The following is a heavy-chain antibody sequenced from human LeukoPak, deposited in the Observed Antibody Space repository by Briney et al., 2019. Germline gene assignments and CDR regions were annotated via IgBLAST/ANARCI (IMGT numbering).Heavy chain of an antibody. CDR3: ASLYSSSWYGYYYYMDV. CDR1: GYTFTSYG. J-gene: IGHJ6*03. Sequence: ASVKVSCKASGYTFTSYGISWVRQAPGQGLEWMGWISAYNGNTNYAQKLQGRVTTTTDTSTSTAYMELRSLRSDDTAVYYCASLYSSSWYGYYYYMDVWGKGTTVTVSS. V-gene: IGHV1-18*01. D-gene: IGHD6-13*01. CDR2: ISAYNGNT.